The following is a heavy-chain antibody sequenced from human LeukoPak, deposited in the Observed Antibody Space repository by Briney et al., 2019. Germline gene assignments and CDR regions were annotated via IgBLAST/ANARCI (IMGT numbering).Heavy chain of an antibody. CDR3: ASQLRSSGYPLEF. CDR1: GGSISSGDYY. D-gene: IGHD6-13*01. CDR2: IYYSGST. Sequence: SETLSLTCTVSGGSISSGDYYWSWIRQPPGKGLEWIGYIYYSGSTYYNPSLKSRVTISVDTSKNQFSLKLSSVTAADTAVYYCASQLRSSGYPLEFWGQGTLVTVSS. J-gene: IGHJ4*02. V-gene: IGHV4-30-4*02.